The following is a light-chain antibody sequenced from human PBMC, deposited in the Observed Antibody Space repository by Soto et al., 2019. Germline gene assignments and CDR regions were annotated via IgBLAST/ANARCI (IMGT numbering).Light chain of an antibody. V-gene: IGKV3-11*01. CDR1: PSVTNF. CDR2: GAF. CDR3: QQRNIWPPVT. Sequence: EVVLTQSPGTLSLSTGEGATLSCRASPSVTNFLAWYQQKPGQAPRLLIYGAFNRATGIPARFSGSGSGTDFTLTISSLEPEDSAIYYCQQRNIWPPVTFGQGTRL. J-gene: IGKJ5*01.